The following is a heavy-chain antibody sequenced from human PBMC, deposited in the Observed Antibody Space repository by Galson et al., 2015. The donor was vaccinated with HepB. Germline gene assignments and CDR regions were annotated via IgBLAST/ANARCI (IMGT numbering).Heavy chain of an antibody. CDR1: GFTFSSYA. CDR3: AKEAGYCSGGSCYPIDY. CDR2: ISGSGGST. Sequence: SLRLSCAASGFTFSSYAMSWVRQAPGKGLEWVSAISGSGGSTYYADSVKGRFTISRDNSKNTLYLQMNSLRAEDTAVYYCAKEAGYCSGGSCYPIDYWGQGTLVTVSS. D-gene: IGHD2-15*01. J-gene: IGHJ4*02. V-gene: IGHV3-23*01.